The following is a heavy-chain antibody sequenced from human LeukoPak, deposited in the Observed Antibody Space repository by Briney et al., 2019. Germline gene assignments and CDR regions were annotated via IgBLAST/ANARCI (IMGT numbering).Heavy chain of an antibody. CDR3: ARSTIFGVVITDY. CDR2: INPNSGGT. CDR1: GYTFTGYY. J-gene: IGHJ4*02. Sequence: ASVKVSCKASGYTFTGYYMHWVRQAPGQGLEWMGWINPNSGGTNYAQKFQSRVTMTRDTSISTAYMELSRLRSDDTAVYYCARSTIFGVVITDYWGQGTLVTVSS. V-gene: IGHV1-2*02. D-gene: IGHD3-3*01.